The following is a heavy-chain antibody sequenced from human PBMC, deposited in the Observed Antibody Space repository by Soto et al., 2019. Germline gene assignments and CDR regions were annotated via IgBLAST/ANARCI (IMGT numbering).Heavy chain of an antibody. Sequence: AGGSLRLSCAASGFTFSSYAMSWVRQAPGKGLEWVSAISGSGGSTYYADSVKGRFTISRDSSSSTLYLQMDNLRGEDTAVYFCTRSRRSILMVYGFGGMDVWGQGTTVTVSS. CDR1: GFTFSSYA. V-gene: IGHV3-23*01. CDR3: TRSRRSILMVYGFGGMDV. CDR2: ISGSGGST. J-gene: IGHJ6*02. D-gene: IGHD2-8*01.